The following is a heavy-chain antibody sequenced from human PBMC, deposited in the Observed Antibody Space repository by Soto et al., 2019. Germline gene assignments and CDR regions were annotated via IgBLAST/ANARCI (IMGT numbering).Heavy chain of an antibody. J-gene: IGHJ4*02. Sequence: QVQLVQSGAEVKKPGASVKVSCKASGYTFTSYGISWVRQAPGQGLEWMGWISSYNGNTNYAQKLQVRVTMTTDTSTSTAYRELRGLKSNDTAVYYCAGVLAAGNCDYWGQGTLVTVSS. V-gene: IGHV1-18*01. CDR2: ISSYNGNT. CDR3: AGVLAAGNCDY. CDR1: GYTFTSYG. D-gene: IGHD6-13*01.